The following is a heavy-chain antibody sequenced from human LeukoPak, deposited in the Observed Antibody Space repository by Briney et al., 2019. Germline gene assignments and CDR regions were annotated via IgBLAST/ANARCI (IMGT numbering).Heavy chain of an antibody. CDR3: ASSKYYYDSRGGY. CDR1: GFTFSSYA. J-gene: IGHJ4*02. Sequence: RTGGSLRLSCAASGFTFSSYAMSWVRQAPGKGLEWVSAISGSGGSTYYADSVKGRFTISRDNSKNTLYLRMNSLRAEDTAVYYCASSKYYYDSRGGYWGQGTLVTVSS. V-gene: IGHV3-23*01. CDR2: ISGSGGST. D-gene: IGHD3-22*01.